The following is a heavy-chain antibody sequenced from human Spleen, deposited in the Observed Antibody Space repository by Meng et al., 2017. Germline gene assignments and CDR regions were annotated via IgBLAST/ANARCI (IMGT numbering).Heavy chain of an antibody. CDR3: ARRKISMSRGVIIPSDYGLDV. D-gene: IGHD3-10*01. CDR2: IIPLYGTV. CDR1: GGAFSWFP. Sequence: SVKVSCKASGGAFSWFPISWVRQAPGQGLEWMGGIIPLYGTVTYAQKFQGRVTITADKSTSTAYMELSGLGSEDTAVYYCARRKISMSRGVIIPSDYGLDVWGQGTTVTVSS. J-gene: IGHJ6*02. V-gene: IGHV1-69*06.